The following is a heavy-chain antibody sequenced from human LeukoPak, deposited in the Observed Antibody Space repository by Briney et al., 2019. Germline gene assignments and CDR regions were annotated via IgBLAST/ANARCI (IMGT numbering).Heavy chain of an antibody. CDR2: INHSGST. CDR1: GGSFSGYY. Sequence: PSETLSLTCAVYGGSFSGYYWSWIRQPPGKGLEWIGEINHSGSTNYNPSLKSRVTISVDTSKNQFSLKLSSVTAADTAVYYCARGAQLWLRSYYYYYMDVWGKGTTVTVSS. J-gene: IGHJ6*03. CDR3: ARGAQLWLRSYYYYYMDV. V-gene: IGHV4-34*01. D-gene: IGHD5-18*01.